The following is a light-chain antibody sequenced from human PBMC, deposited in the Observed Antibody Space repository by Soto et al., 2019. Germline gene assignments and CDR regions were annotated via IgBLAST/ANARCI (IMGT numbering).Light chain of an antibody. CDR3: QQYNNWPWT. CDR2: DAS. Sequence: EIVLIQSPATLSLCPGERATLSCRASQSVSSNLAWYQQNPGQAPRLLIFDASNRATGIPARFSGSGSGTDFTLTISSLEPEDFAVYYCQQYNNWPWTFGQGTKVDIK. J-gene: IGKJ1*01. CDR1: QSVSSN. V-gene: IGKV3-11*01.